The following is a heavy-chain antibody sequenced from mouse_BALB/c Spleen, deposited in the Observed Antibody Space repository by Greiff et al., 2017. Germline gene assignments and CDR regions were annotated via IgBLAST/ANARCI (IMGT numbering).Heavy chain of an antibody. J-gene: IGHJ3*01. Sequence: EVQLVESGGGLVKPGGSLKLSCAASGFTFSSYAMSWVRQTPEKRLEWVASISSGGSTYYPDSVKGRFTISRDNARNILYLQMSSLRSEDTAMYYCARGRDDGYYTWFAYWGQGTLVTVSA. CDR3: ARGRDDGYYTWFAY. D-gene: IGHD2-3*01. CDR2: ISSGGST. V-gene: IGHV5-6-5*01. CDR1: GFTFSSYA.